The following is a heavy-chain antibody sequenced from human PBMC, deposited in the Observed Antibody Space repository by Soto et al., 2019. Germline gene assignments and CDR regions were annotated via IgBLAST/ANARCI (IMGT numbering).Heavy chain of an antibody. J-gene: IGHJ4*02. V-gene: IGHV4-38-2*01. CDR3: ARAIRGFSQGFGY. CDR1: LYSISSGYY. Sequence: QVQLQESGPGLVKPSETLFLTCAVSLYSISSGYYWGWIRQPPGKGLEWIGSIYHSGNIYYNPSLKSRVTLSVDTSKNQFSLRVSHVTAADTAVYYCARAIRGFSQGFGYWGQGTLVTVSS. D-gene: IGHD5-18*01. CDR2: IYHSGNI.